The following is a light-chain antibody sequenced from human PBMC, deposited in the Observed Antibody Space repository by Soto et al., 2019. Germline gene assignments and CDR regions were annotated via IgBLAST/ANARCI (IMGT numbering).Light chain of an antibody. Sequence: QPVLTQSPSASASPGASVKLTCTLSSAHSSYAIAWHQQQPEKGPRYLMKVNSDGSHSRGDGIPDRFSGSSSGTERYLTISSLQSEDEADYYCQTWGTGSVVFGGGTKLTVL. CDR3: QTWGTGSVV. V-gene: IGLV4-69*01. CDR2: VNSDGSH. J-gene: IGLJ2*01. CDR1: SAHSSYA.